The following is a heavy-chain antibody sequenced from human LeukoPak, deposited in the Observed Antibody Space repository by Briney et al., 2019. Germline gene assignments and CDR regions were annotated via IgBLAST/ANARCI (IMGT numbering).Heavy chain of an antibody. J-gene: IGHJ6*02. D-gene: IGHD3-3*01. CDR2: ISYDGSNK. V-gene: IGHV3-30*18. CDR3: AKDPYDFWSGIYGMDV. CDR1: GFTFSSYG. Sequence: GGSLRLSCAAPGFTFSSYGMHWVRQAPGKGLEWVAVISYDGSNKYYADSVKGRFTISRDNSKNTLYLQMNSLRAEDTAVYYCAKDPYDFWSGIYGMDVWGQGTTVTVSS.